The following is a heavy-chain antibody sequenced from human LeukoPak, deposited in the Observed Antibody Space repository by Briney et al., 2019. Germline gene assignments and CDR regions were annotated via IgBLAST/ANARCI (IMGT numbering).Heavy chain of an antibody. D-gene: IGHD5-18*01. J-gene: IGHJ3*02. CDR1: GFTFSSYS. CDR3: TQGVDTAMASRDAFDI. V-gene: IGHV3-48*01. CDR2: ISSSSSTI. Sequence: GGSLRLSCAASGFTFSSYSMNWVRQAPGKGLEWVSYISSSSSTIYYADSVKGRFTISRDNAKNSLYLQMNSLRAEDTAVYYCTQGVDTAMASRDAFDIWGQGTMVTVSS.